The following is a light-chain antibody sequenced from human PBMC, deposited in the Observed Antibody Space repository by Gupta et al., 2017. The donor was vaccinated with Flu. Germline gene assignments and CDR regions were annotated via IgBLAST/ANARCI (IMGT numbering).Light chain of an antibody. CDR1: SCNIGVGYD. J-gene: IGLJ3*02. CDR2: TNT. V-gene: IGLV1-40*01. Sequence: QSVLTEPPSVARAPGLTSTISCTGISCNIGVGYDVHWYHHLPGTAPKLLIYTNTNRPSGVPDRFSGSRSGNSASLAITGLQGEDEADYYCQSYKNSLRGWVFGGGTKLTVL. CDR3: QSYKNSLRGWV.